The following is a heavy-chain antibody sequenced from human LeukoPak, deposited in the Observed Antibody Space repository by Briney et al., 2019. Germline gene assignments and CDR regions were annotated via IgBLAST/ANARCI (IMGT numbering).Heavy chain of an antibody. CDR3: AREPHYSSSWYFDP. Sequence: ASVKVSCKASGYTFTSYGISWVRQAPGQGLEWMGWISAYNGNTNYAQKLQGRVTMTTDTSTSTAYLEPRSLRSDDTAVYYCAREPHYSSSWYFDPWGQGTPVTVSS. CDR2: ISAYNGNT. J-gene: IGHJ5*02. V-gene: IGHV1-18*01. D-gene: IGHD6-13*01. CDR1: GYTFTSYG.